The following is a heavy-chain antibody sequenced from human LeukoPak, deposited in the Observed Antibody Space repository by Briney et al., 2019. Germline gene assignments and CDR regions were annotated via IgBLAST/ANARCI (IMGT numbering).Heavy chain of an antibody. J-gene: IGHJ4*02. V-gene: IGHV1-18*01. CDR3: VRDQYLNVMTGFDD. D-gene: IGHD3-9*01. Sequence: ASVKVSCKASGYMFNIYGISWVRQASGQGLEWMAWTSVNNGDTKYGQKFQGRVTVTTDTSTSTVYLELRRLRPDDTAVYYCVRDQYLNVMTGFDDWGQGTLVTVSS. CDR1: GYMFNIYG. CDR2: TSVNNGDT.